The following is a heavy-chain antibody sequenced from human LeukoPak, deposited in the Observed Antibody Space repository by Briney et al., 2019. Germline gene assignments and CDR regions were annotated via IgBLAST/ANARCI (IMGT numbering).Heavy chain of an antibody. CDR1: GNYW. D-gene: IGHD2-2*01. CDR2: INSDGSWK. J-gene: IGHJ4*02. Sequence: GGSLRLSCAASGNYWMHWVRQAPGKGLVWVSHINSDGSWKSYADSVKGRFTISKDNAKNTVYLQMNNLRAEATAVYHCVSFYETYWGRGTLVTVSS. CDR3: VSFYETY. V-gene: IGHV3-74*01.